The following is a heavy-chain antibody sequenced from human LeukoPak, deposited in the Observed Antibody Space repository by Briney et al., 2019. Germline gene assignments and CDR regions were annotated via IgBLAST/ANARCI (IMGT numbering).Heavy chain of an antibody. CDR1: GGSISSSSYY. Sequence: PSETLSLTCTVSGGSISSSSYYWGWIRQPPGKGLEWIGSIYYSGSTYYNPSLKSRVTISVDTSKNQFSLKLSSVTAADTAVYYCARSPASITIFGVVIYIPFFDYWGQGTLVTVSS. V-gene: IGHV4-39*07. CDR3: ARSPASITIFGVVIYIPFFDY. D-gene: IGHD3-3*01. CDR2: IYYSGST. J-gene: IGHJ4*02.